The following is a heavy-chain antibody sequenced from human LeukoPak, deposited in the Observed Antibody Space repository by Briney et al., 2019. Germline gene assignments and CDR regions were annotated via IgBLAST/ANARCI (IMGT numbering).Heavy chain of an antibody. D-gene: IGHD4-17*01. V-gene: IGHV3-33*06. J-gene: IGHJ4*02. CDR3: VKDRTTSYFDY. Sequence: PGGSLRLSCAASGFTFSSYAMSWVRQAPGKGLEWVAVIWYDGSNKYYAEPVKGRFTISRDNSKNTLYLQMNSLRAEDTAVYYCVKDRTTSYFDYWGQGTLVTVSS. CDR1: GFTFSSYA. CDR2: IWYDGSNK.